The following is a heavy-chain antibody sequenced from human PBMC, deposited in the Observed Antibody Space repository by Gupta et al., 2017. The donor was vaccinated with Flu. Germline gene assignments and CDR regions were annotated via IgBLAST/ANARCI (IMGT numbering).Heavy chain of an antibody. D-gene: IGHD2-2*01. CDR3: AKERYQLPAGQKYNWFDP. CDR1: GFTFSSYA. CDR2: ISGNGGST. J-gene: IGHJ5*02. Sequence: EVQLLESGGGLVQPGGSLRLSCAVSGFTFSSYAMSWVRQAPGKGLEWVSAISGNGGSTYYADSVKGRFTISRDNSKNTLYLQIYSLRAEDTAVYYCAKERYQLPAGQKYNWFDPWGQGTLVTVSS. V-gene: IGHV3-23*01.